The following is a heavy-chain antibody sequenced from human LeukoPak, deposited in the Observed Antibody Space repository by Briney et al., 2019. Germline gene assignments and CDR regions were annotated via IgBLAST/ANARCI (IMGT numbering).Heavy chain of an antibody. CDR2: MNPNSGNT. V-gene: IGHV1-8*03. CDR1: GYTFTSYD. CDR3: ARGYSGYDGGYYFDY. D-gene: IGHD5-12*01. Sequence: ASVKVSCKASGYTFTSYDINWLRQATGQGLEWMGWMNPNSGNTGYAQKFQGRVTITRNTSISTAYMELSSLRSEDTAVYYCARGYSGYDGGYYFDYWGQGTLVTVSS. J-gene: IGHJ4*02.